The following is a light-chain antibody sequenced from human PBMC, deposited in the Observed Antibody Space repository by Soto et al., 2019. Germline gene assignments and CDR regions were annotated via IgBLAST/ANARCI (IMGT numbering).Light chain of an antibody. Sequence: DIQMTQSPSTLSASVGDRVTITCRASQSINNWLAWYQQKPGKAPKLLIYKASSLESGVPSRFSGSGSGTEFTLPISGLQPDDFATYYCQQYNRYSWTFGQGTKVDIK. CDR2: KAS. J-gene: IGKJ1*01. CDR3: QQYNRYSWT. V-gene: IGKV1-5*03. CDR1: QSINNW.